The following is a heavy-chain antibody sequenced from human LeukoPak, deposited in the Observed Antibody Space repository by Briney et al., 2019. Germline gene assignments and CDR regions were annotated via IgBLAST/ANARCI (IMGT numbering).Heavy chain of an antibody. CDR1: GGSISSSIW. V-gene: IGHV4-4*02. J-gene: IGHJ4*02. CDR2: INHSGST. D-gene: IGHD4-17*01. Sequence: PSETLSLTCAVSGGSISSSIWWTWVRQPPGKGLEWIGEINHSGSTNYNPSLKSRVTISVDTSKNQFSLKLSSVTAADTAVYYCASLYGLDYWGQGTLVTVSS. CDR3: ASLYGLDY.